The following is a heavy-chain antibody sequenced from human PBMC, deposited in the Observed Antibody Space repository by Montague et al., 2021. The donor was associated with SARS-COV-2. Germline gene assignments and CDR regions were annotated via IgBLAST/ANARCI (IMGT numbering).Heavy chain of an antibody. CDR2: IYSGGST. Sequence: SLRLSCAASGFTVSSNYMSWVRQAPGKGLEWVSVIYSGGSTYYADSVKGRFTISRDNSKNTLYLQMNSLRAEDTAVYYCARESVGATKDAFDSWGQGTMVTVSS. V-gene: IGHV3-66*01. D-gene: IGHD1-26*01. CDR3: ARESVGATKDAFDS. CDR1: GFTVSSNY. J-gene: IGHJ3*02.